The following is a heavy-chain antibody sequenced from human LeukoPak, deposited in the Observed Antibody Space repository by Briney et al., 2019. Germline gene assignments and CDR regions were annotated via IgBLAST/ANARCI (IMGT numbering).Heavy chain of an antibody. CDR1: GASFNSDDQY. J-gene: IGHJ4*02. Sequence: SETLSLTCTVSGASFNSDDQYWNWIRQSPGKGLEWIGSIHPSGMLYNNPSLESRVTMSRDTSKDQFSLNLNSVTAADTAVYFCSRGLDSRKLGYWGQGISVTVSS. CDR2: IHPSGML. D-gene: IGHD3-22*01. V-gene: IGHV4-31*03. CDR3: SRGLDSRKLGY.